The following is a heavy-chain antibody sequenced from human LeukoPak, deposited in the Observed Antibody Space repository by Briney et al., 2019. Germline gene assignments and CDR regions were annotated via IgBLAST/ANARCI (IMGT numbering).Heavy chain of an antibody. Sequence: GGSLRLSCAASGFTFSDYAMSWVRQAPEKGLEWVSTISHVGGTYYADSVRGRFTISRDDSKNMVYLQMDSLRAEDTAVYYCARESAAGTYGMDVWGQGTTVTVSS. CDR3: ARESAAGTYGMDV. V-gene: IGHV3-23*01. J-gene: IGHJ6*02. D-gene: IGHD6-13*01. CDR1: GFTFSDYA. CDR2: ISHVGGT.